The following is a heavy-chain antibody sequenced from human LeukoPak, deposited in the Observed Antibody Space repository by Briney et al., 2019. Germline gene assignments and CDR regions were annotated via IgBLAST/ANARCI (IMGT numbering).Heavy chain of an antibody. J-gene: IGHJ4*02. CDR2: FDPEDGET. D-gene: IGHD3-9*01. CDR1: GYTLTELS. V-gene: IGHV1-24*01. Sequence: ASVKVSCKVSGYTLTELSMHWVRQAPGKGLEWMGGFDPEDGETIYAQKFQGRVTITADESTSTAYMELSSLRSEDTAVYYCARGGELRYFDWLLSFDYWGQGTLVTVSS. CDR3: ARGGELRYFDWLLSFDY.